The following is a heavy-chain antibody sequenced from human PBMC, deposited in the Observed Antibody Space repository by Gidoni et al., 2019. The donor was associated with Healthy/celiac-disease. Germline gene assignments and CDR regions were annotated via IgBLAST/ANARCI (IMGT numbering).Heavy chain of an antibody. Sequence: QVQLQESGPGLVKPSQTLSLTCTVSGGSISSGSYYWSWIRQPAGKGLEWIGRIYTSGSTNYNPSLKSRVTISVDTFKNQFSLKLSSVTAADTAVYYCARERAANNYYDSSGYFYWGQGTLVTVSS. CDR3: ARERAANNYYDSSGYFY. J-gene: IGHJ4*02. CDR2: IYTSGST. CDR1: GGSISSGSYY. D-gene: IGHD3-22*01. V-gene: IGHV4-61*02.